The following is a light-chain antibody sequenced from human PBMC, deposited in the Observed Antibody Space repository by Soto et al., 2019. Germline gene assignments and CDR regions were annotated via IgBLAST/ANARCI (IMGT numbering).Light chain of an antibody. CDR2: DAS. Sequence: EIVLTQSPATLSLSPGERATLSCRASQSVSDFLAWYQQKPGQAPRLLIYDASNRATGIPARFSGSGSGTDFTLTISSLEPEDFAVYYCQQRSNWVTFGGRTKVEIK. CDR3: QQRSNWVT. V-gene: IGKV3-11*01. CDR1: QSVSDF. J-gene: IGKJ4*01.